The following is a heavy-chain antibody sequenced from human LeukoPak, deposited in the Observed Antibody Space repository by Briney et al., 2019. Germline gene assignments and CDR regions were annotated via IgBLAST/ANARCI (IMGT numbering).Heavy chain of an antibody. CDR1: GFTFSSYG. V-gene: IGHV3-30*02. CDR2: IRNDGSNK. CDR3: AKDLAAAGDLPTDY. J-gene: IGHJ4*02. Sequence: GGSLRLSCAASGFTFSSYGMHWVRQAPGKGLEWVAFIRNDGSNKYYADSVKGRFTISRDNSKNTLYLQMNSLRAEDTAVYYCAKDLAAAGDLPTDYWGQGTLVTVSS. D-gene: IGHD6-13*01.